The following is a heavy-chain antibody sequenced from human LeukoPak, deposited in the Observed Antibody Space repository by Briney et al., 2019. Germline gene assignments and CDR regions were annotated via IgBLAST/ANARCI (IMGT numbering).Heavy chain of an antibody. CDR1: GFTFDDYA. D-gene: IGHD3-10*01. CDR2: ISWNSGSI. CDR3: ARANHGRVFLDY. V-gene: IGHV3-9*01. Sequence: PGGSLRLSCAASGFTFDDYAMHWVRQAPGKGLEWVSGISWNSGSIGYADSVKGRFTISRDNAKNSLYLQMNSLRAEDTALYYCARANHGRVFLDYWGQGTLVTVSS. J-gene: IGHJ4*02.